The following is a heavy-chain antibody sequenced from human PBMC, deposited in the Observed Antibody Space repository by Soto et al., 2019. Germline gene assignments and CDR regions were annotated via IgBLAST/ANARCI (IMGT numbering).Heavy chain of an antibody. CDR2: IIPILGIA. J-gene: IGHJ3*02. V-gene: IGHV1-69*02. CDR3: ARSSREIGWPVGTFDI. Sequence: GASVKVSCKASGGTFSSYTISWVRQAPGQGLEWMGRIIPILGIANYAQKFQGRVTITADKSTSTAYMELSSLRSEDTAVYYCARSSREIGWPVGTFDIWGQGTMVTVSS. CDR1: GGTFSSYT. D-gene: IGHD6-19*01.